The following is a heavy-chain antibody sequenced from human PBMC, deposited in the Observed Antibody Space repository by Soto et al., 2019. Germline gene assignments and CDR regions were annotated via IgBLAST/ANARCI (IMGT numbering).Heavy chain of an antibody. V-gene: IGHV1-69*01. Sequence: QVLLVQSGAEVKKPGSSVKISCKASGGSFGNSAINWVRQTPGQGLGWLGGIIPAYRTLNLAQKVKGRVTITSEESTGTALTALSGMGSKDTAGYYCATAVIWICYFTVASGGQGTRVTVSS. CDR3: ATAVIWICYFTVAS. CDR1: GGSFGNSA. J-gene: IGHJ4*02. D-gene: IGHD3-3*01. CDR2: IIPAYRTL.